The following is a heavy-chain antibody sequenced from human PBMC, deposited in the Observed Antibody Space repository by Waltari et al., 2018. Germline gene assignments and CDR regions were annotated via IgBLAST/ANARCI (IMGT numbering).Heavy chain of an antibody. D-gene: IGHD3-3*01. CDR2: ISGGGIKT. V-gene: IGHV3-23*01. J-gene: IGHJ4*02. Sequence: EVQLLESGGGLVQPGGSLRLSCLASGFTFSNYAMTWVRRGPGKGWGWASGISGGGIKTNYADSVKGRFTISRDNAKNSLYLQMNSLRAEDTAVYYCARLRFLEWFFDYWGQGTLVTVSS. CDR3: ARLRFLEWFFDY. CDR1: GFTFSNYA.